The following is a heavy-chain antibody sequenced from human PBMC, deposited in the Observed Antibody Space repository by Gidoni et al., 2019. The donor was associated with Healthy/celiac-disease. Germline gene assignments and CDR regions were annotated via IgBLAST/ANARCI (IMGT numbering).Heavy chain of an antibody. V-gene: IGHV3-33*01. Sequence: QVQLVESGGGVVQPGRSLRLSCAASGFTFSSYGMHRVRQAPGKGLEGVVVIWDDGSNKYYADSVKGRFTISRDNSKNTLYLQMNSLRAEDTAVYYCASGYGDYGLDYWGQGTLVTVSS. CDR3: ASGYGDYGLDY. CDR1: GFTFSSYG. D-gene: IGHD4-17*01. CDR2: IWDDGSNK. J-gene: IGHJ4*02.